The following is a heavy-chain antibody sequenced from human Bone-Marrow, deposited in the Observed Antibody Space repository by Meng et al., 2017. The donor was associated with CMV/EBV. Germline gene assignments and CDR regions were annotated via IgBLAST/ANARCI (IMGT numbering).Heavy chain of an antibody. V-gene: IGHV4-59*01. CDR3: ARGPFLYGMDV. CDR2: IYYSGST. D-gene: IGHD2/OR15-2a*01. J-gene: IGHJ6*02. Sequence: SEPLSLTCTVSGGSISSYYWSWIRQPPGKGLEWIGYIYYSGSTNYNPSLKSRVTISVDTSKNQFSLKLSSVTAADTAVYYCARGPFLYGMDVWGQGTTVTVSS. CDR1: GGSISSYY.